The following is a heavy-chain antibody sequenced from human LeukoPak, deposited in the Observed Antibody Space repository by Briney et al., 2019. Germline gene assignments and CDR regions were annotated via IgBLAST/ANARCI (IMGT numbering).Heavy chain of an antibody. Sequence: SETLSLTCSVSGGSISSYYWSWIRQPPGKGLEWIGYIYYSGSTYYNPSLKSRVTISVDTSKNQFSLKLSSVTAADTAVYYCARDLQASSGWYYFDYWGQGTLVIVSS. D-gene: IGHD6-19*01. J-gene: IGHJ4*02. V-gene: IGHV4-59*06. CDR1: GGSISSYY. CDR2: IYYSGST. CDR3: ARDLQASSGWYYFDY.